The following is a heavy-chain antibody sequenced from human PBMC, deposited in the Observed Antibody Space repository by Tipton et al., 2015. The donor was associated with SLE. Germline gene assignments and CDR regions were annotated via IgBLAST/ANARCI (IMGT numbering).Heavy chain of an antibody. J-gene: IGHJ3*02. V-gene: IGHV4-59*11. Sequence: TLSLTCTVSGGSITSHYWSWIRQPPGKGLEWIGYIYYSGSTNYNPSLKSRVTIPVDTSKNQFSLKLSSVIAADTAVYYCARVAGDHDAFDIWGQGTMVTVSS. CDR1: GGSITSHY. CDR2: IYYSGST. CDR3: ARVAGDHDAFDI. D-gene: IGHD4-17*01.